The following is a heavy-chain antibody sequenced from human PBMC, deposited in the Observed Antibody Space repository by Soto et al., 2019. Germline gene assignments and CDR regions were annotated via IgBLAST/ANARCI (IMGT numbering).Heavy chain of an antibody. J-gene: IGHJ6*02. Sequence: QVQLVESGGGVVQPGRSLRLSCAASGFTFSSYGMHWVRQAPGKGLEWVAVIWYDGSNKYYADSVKGRFTISRDNSKHTLYLQMNSLRAEDTAVYYCARDRGGGIAAARYGMDVWGQWTKVTVSS. CDR3: ARDRGGGIAAARYGMDV. CDR1: GFTFSSYG. D-gene: IGHD6-13*01. V-gene: IGHV3-33*01. CDR2: IWYDGSNK.